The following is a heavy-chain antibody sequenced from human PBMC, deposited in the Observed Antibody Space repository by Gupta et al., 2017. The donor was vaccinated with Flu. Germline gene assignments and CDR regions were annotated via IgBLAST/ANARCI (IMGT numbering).Heavy chain of an antibody. Sequence: QVQLVESGGGVVQPGRSLRLSCAASGFTFSSYGMHWVRQAPGKGLEWVAVIWYDGSNKYYADSVKGRFTISRDNSKNTLYLQMNSLRAEDTAVYYCARGQSIAVAGSDFDYWGQGTLVTVSS. CDR3: ARGQSIAVAGSDFDY. D-gene: IGHD6-19*01. CDR2: IWYDGSNK. CDR1: GFTFSSYG. J-gene: IGHJ4*02. V-gene: IGHV3-33*01.